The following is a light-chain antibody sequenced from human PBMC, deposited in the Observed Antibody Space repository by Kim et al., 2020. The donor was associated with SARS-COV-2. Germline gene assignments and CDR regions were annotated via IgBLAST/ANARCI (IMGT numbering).Light chain of an antibody. CDR3: NSRDSSGNQV. J-gene: IGLJ2*01. CDR2: GKN. CDR1: SLRSYY. V-gene: IGLV3-19*01. Sequence: SSELPQDPAVSVALGQTVRITCQGDSLRSYYASWYQQKPGRAPVLVIYGKNNRPSGIPDRFSGSSSGNTASLTITGAQAEDEADYYCNSRDSSGNQVFGGGTQLTVL.